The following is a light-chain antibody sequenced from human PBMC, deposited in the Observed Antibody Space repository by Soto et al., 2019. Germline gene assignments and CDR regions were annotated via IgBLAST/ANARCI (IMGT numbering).Light chain of an antibody. CDR2: DVN. J-gene: IGLJ3*02. CDR3: CSYAGSNWV. Sequence: QSALTQSRSVSGSPGQSVTISCTGTSSDVGGYNYVSWYQQYPGKAPKLMIYDVNKQPSGVPDRFSGSKSGNTASLTISGLQAEDEADYYCCSYAGSNWVFGGGTKLTVL. V-gene: IGLV2-11*01. CDR1: SSDVGGYNY.